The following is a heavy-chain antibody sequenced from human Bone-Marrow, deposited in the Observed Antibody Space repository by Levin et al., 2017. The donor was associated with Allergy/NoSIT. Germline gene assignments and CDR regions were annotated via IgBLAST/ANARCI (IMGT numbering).Heavy chain of an antibody. V-gene: IGHV1-69*08. CDR2: IVPVMEET. D-gene: IGHD2-15*01. CDR1: VGTLNTLT. CDR3: VGVICSGGSCHMVS. Sequence: PLASVKVSCKASVGTLNTLTISWVRQAPGQGLEWVGRIVPVMEETNYAQKFQGRVTIAADMLTNTAYMELSSLRSEDTAIYYCVGVICSGGSCHMVSWGQGMTVIVSS. J-gene: IGHJ5*02.